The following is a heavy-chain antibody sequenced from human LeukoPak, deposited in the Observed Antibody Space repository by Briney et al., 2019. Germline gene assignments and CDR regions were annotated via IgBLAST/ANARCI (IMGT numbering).Heavy chain of an antibody. V-gene: IGHV5-51*01. D-gene: IGHD5-18*01. CDR3: ARPDSGHSYGYYTY. J-gene: IGHJ4*02. CDR2: IYPGDSDT. Sequence: KLGESLKISCKASGYSFTNYWIGWVRQMPGQGLEYMGIIYPGDSDTRYGPSFQGQVTISADKSTNTAYLQWSSLKASDAATYYCARPDSGHSYGYYTYWGQGTLVTVSS. CDR1: GYSFTNYW.